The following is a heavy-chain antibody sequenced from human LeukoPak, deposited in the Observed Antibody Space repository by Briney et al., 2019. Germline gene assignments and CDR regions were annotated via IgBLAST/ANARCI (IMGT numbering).Heavy chain of an antibody. CDR2: MNPNSGNT. Sequence: ASVKVSCKASGYTFTSYDINWVRQATGQGLEWMGWMNPNSGNTGYAQKFQGRVTMTRNTSISTAYMELSSLRSEDTAMYYCARSATRIAVAGHHSGYWGQGTLVTVSS. J-gene: IGHJ4*02. CDR3: ARSATRIAVAGHHSGY. V-gene: IGHV1-8*01. CDR1: GYTFTSYD. D-gene: IGHD6-19*01.